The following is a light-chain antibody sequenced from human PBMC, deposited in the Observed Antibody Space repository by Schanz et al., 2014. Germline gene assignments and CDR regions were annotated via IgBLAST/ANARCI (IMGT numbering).Light chain of an antibody. CDR1: SSDVGGYNY. Sequence: QSALTQPRSVSGSPGQSVTISCTGTSSDVGGYNYVSWYQQHPGKAPKLMIYDVSNRPSGVSNRFSGSKSGNTASLTLSGLQAEDEADYYCSSYTSSSTWVFGGGTKLTVL. V-gene: IGLV2-14*01. CDR2: DVS. CDR3: SSYTSSSTWV. J-gene: IGLJ3*02.